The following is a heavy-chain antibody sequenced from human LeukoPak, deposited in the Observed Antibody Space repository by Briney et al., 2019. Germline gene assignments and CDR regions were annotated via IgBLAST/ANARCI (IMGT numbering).Heavy chain of an antibody. J-gene: IGHJ4*02. CDR2: VYSTGST. D-gene: IGHD5-18*01. V-gene: IGHV4-39*07. CDR3: ARGARAGYSYGLDY. CDR1: GDSISSSGYY. Sequence: SETLSLTCSVSGDSISSSGYYWGWIRQPPGMGLEWIGSVYSTGSTNYNPSLKSRVTISVDTSKNQFSLKLSSVTAADTAVYYCARGARAGYSYGLDYWGQGTLVTVSS.